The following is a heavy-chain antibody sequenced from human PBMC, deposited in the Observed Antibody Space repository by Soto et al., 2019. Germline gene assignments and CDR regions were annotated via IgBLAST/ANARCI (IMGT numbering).Heavy chain of an antibody. CDR2: ICYSGST. CDR3: ARRGYYDSSDGY. Sequence: QLQLQESGPGLVKPSETLSLTCTVSGVSISSSSYYWGWIRQPPGKGLEWIGSICYSGSTYYNPSLKSRVTISVDTSKNQFSLKLSSVTAADTAVYYCARRGYYDSSDGYWGQGTLVTVSS. V-gene: IGHV4-39*01. D-gene: IGHD3-22*01. CDR1: GVSISSSSYY. J-gene: IGHJ4*02.